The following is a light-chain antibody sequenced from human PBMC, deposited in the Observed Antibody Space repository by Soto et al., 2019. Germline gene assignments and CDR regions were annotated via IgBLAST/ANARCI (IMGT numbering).Light chain of an antibody. J-gene: IGKJ5*01. CDR2: DAS. CDR1: QSFSSY. V-gene: IGKV3-11*01. Sequence: EIVLTQSPATLSLSPGERATLSYRASQSFSSYLAWYQQKPGQAPRLLIYDASKRATGIPARFSGRGSGTDCTLTISSLEPEDFAVYYCQQRSIWPPVITFGQGTRLEIK. CDR3: QQRSIWPPVIT.